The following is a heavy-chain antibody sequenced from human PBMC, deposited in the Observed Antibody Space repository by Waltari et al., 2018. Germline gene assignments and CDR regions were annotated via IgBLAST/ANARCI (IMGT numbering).Heavy chain of an antibody. CDR3: ARQVPAAAWVSGNRGWFDP. V-gene: IGHV4-34*01. Sequence: QVQLQQWGAGLLKPSETLSLTCAVYGGSFSGYYWSWIRQPPGKGLEWIGEINHSGSTNYNPSLKSRVTISVDTSKNQFSLKLSSVTAADTAVYDCARQVPAAAWVSGNRGWFDPWGQGTLVTVSS. J-gene: IGHJ5*02. CDR1: GGSFSGYY. D-gene: IGHD2-2*01. CDR2: INHSGST.